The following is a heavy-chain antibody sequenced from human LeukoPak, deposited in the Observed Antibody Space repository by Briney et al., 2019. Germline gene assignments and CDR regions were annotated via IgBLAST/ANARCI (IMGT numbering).Heavy chain of an antibody. D-gene: IGHD3-3*01. V-gene: IGHV1-69*13. Sequence: ASVKVSCKASGGTFSSYDISWVRQAPGQGLEWMGGIIPIFGTANYAQKFQGRVTITADESTSTAYMELSSLRSEDTAVYYCARGFGVVISGAFDIWGQGTMVTVSS. CDR3: ARGFGVVISGAFDI. CDR1: GGTFSSYD. J-gene: IGHJ3*02. CDR2: IIPIFGTA.